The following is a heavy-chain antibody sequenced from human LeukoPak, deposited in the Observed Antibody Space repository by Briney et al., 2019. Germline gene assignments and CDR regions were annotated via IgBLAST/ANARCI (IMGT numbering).Heavy chain of an antibody. CDR2: ISARGGET. Sequence: GGPLRLSCEASGFTFSTYGMSWVRQGPGKGLEWVSGISARGGETDYADFVKGRFTISRDNSKNTLYLQMNSLRAEDTAVYYCAKDLKGLYDYVRGSYAIDIWGHGTLVTVSS. J-gene: IGHJ3*02. V-gene: IGHV3-23*01. CDR1: GFTFSTYG. CDR3: AKDLKGLYDYVRGSYAIDI. D-gene: IGHD3-16*01.